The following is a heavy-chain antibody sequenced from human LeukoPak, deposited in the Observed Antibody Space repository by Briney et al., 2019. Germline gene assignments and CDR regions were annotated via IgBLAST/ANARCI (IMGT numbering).Heavy chain of an antibody. V-gene: IGHV3-7*01. CDR2: IKQDGSEN. J-gene: IGHJ5*02. CDR3: ARDSSGYGYEEWS. Sequence: GGSLRLSCVASGFTFSSYWMSWVRQAPGKGLEWVANIKQDGSENFYVDSVKGRFTISRDNAKNSLYLQMNSLRAEDTAVYYCARDSSGYGYEEWSWGQGTLVTVSS. D-gene: IGHD5-18*01. CDR1: GFTFSSYW.